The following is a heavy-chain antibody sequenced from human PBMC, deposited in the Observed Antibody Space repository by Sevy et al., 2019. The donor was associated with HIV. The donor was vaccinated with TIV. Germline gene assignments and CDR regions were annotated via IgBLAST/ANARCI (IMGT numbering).Heavy chain of an antibody. D-gene: IGHD3-22*01. J-gene: IGHJ6*02. CDR1: GFTFSTYA. Sequence: GGSLGLSCAASGFTFSTYAMYWVRQAPGKGLEYVSAISGGGGNTYYGTSVKGRFTVSRDNAKYTLYLQMGSLRAEDMAVYFCARKYHDTSGYPRYSMDVWGQGTTVTVSS. CDR2: ISGGGGNT. CDR3: ARKYHDTSGYPRYSMDV. V-gene: IGHV3-64*01.